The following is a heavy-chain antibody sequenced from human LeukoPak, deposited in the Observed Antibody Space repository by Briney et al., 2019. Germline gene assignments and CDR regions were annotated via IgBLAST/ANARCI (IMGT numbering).Heavy chain of an antibody. Sequence: ASVKVSCKASGYTFTSYDINWVRQATGQGLEWMGWMNPNSGNTGYAQKFQGRVTMTRNTSISTAYMELSSLRSEDTAVYYCARAGYSSGWYDYYYYCGMDVWGQGTTVTVSS. J-gene: IGHJ6*02. CDR3: ARAGYSSGWYDYYYYCGMDV. CDR1: GYTFTSYD. V-gene: IGHV1-8*01. CDR2: MNPNSGNT. D-gene: IGHD6-19*01.